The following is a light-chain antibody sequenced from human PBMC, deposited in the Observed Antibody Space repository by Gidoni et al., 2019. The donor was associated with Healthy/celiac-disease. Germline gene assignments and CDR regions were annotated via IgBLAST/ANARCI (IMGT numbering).Light chain of an antibody. V-gene: IGLV2-14*01. CDR1: SSDVGGYNY. CDR3: SSYTSSSTLM. J-gene: IGLJ3*02. CDR2: DVS. Sequence: SALTQPASVSGSPGQSSTISCTGTSSDVGGYNYVSWYHQHPGKAPKLMIYDVSNRPSGVSNRFSGSKSGNTASLTISGLQAEDEADYYCSSYTSSSTLMFGGGTKLTVL.